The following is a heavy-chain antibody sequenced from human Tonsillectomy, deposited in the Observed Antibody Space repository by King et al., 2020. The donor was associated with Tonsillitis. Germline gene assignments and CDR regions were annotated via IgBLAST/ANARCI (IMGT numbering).Heavy chain of an antibody. CDR1: GFTFSSYG. D-gene: IGHD3-22*01. CDR2: IWYDGSNK. J-gene: IGHJ4*02. CDR3: ARAVVVVITTGLVDY. Sequence: VQLVESGGGVVQPGRSLRLSCAASGFTFSSYGMHWVRQAPGKGLEWVAVIWYDGSNKYYADSVKGRFTISRDNSKNTLYLQMNSLRAEDTAVYYCARAVVVVITTGLVDYWGQGTLVTVSS. V-gene: IGHV3-33*08.